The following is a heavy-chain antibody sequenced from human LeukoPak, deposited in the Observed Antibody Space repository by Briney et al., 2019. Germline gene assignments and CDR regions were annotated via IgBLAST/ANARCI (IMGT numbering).Heavy chain of an antibody. V-gene: IGHV1-2*02. Sequence: ASVKVSCKASGYTFTGYYMHWVRQAPGQGLEWMGWINPNSGGTNYAQKFRGRVTMTRDTSISTAYMELSRLRSDDTAVYYCARRAVVVPAAIAATPDNWFDPWGQGTLVTVSS. CDR3: ARRAVVVPAAIAATPDNWFDP. D-gene: IGHD2-2*01. CDR2: INPNSGGT. J-gene: IGHJ5*02. CDR1: GYTFTGYY.